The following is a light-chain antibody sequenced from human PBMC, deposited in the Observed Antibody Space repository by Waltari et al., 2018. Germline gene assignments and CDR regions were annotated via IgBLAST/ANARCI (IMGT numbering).Light chain of an antibody. CDR2: EVS. J-gene: IGLJ2*01. CDR1: SSAVGGYNS. Sequence: QSALTQPASVSGSPGQTIPISCPGTSSAVGGYNSVSWYQHYPGKAPKLILFEVSRWPSGVSNRFSGSKSGNTASLTISGLQAEDEADYYCSSYTTTSAIIFGGGTTLTVL. V-gene: IGLV2-14*01. CDR3: SSYTTTSAII.